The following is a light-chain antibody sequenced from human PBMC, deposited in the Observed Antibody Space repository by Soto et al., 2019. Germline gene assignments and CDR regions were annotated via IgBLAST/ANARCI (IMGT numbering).Light chain of an antibody. Sequence: MWKSVATLSASSMERATLSCRASESVSSKLVWYQLKPGQAPRLLTHDASTRATGIPARFSGSGSGTDFTLTINSLQSEDFAVYYCQMYNNWVGTFGGGSIVDIK. V-gene: IGKV3-15*01. CDR1: ESVSSK. J-gene: IGKJ4*01. CDR2: DAS. CDR3: QMYNNWVGT.